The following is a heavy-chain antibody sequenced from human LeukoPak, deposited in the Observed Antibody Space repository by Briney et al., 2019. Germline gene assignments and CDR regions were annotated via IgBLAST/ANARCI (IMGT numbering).Heavy chain of an antibody. CDR1: GGSFIGYY. CDR2: INHSGST. D-gene: IGHD6-6*01. J-gene: IGHJ4*02. V-gene: IGHV4-34*01. CDR3: ARGAVGSSSSAPLYFDY. Sequence: SETLSLTCAVYGGSFIGYYWSWIRQPPGKGLEWIGEINHSGSTNYNPSLKSRVTISVDTSKNQFSLKLGSVTAADTAVYYCARGAVGSSSSAPLYFDYWGQGTLVTVSS.